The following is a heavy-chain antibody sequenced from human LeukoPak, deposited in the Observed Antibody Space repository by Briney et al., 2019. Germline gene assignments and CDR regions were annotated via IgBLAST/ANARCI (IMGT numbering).Heavy chain of an antibody. J-gene: IGHJ5*02. V-gene: IGHV4-38-2*02. CDR3: ARENDFWSGKAYNWFDP. Sequence: SETLSLTCTVSGGSISSGYYWGWIRQPPGKGLEWIGSIYHSGSTYYNPSLKSRVTISVDTSKNQFSLKLSSVTAADTAVYYCARENDFWSGKAYNWFDPWGQGTLVTVSS. D-gene: IGHD3-3*01. CDR1: GGSISSGYY. CDR2: IYHSGST.